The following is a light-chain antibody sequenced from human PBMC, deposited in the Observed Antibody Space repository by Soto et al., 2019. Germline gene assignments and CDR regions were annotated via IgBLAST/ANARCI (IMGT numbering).Light chain of an antibody. V-gene: IGLV2-14*01. Sequence: QSVLTQPASVSGSPGQSITISCTGTSSDVGGYNYVSWYQQHPGKAPEFMIYDVSNRPSGVSTRFSGSKSGNTASLTISGLQAEDEADYYCNSYTTSNTRQIVFGTGTKATVL. J-gene: IGLJ1*01. CDR3: NSYTTSNTRQIV. CDR1: SSDVGGYNY. CDR2: DVS.